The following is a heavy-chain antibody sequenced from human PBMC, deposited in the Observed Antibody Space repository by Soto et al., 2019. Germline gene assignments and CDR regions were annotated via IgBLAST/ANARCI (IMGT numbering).Heavy chain of an antibody. D-gene: IGHD4-17*01. CDR3: ARDLTTVTRREYYFDY. CDR2: IWYDGSNK. Sequence: GSLRLSCAASGFTFSSYGMHWVRQAPGKGLEWVAVIWYDGSNKYYADSVKGRFTISRDNSKNTLYLQMNSLRAEDTAVYYCARDLTTVTRREYYFDYWGQGTLVTVSS. CDR1: GFTFSSYG. V-gene: IGHV3-33*08. J-gene: IGHJ4*02.